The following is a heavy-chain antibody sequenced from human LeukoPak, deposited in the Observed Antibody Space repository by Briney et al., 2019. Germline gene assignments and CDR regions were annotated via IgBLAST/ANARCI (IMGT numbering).Heavy chain of an antibody. J-gene: IGHJ4*02. CDR3: ARTYYYDSSGYYFDY. CDR1: GYTFSSYA. V-gene: IGHV1-69*13. CDR2: IIPIFDTG. D-gene: IGHD3-22*01. Sequence: GASVKVSCKASGYTFSSYAISWVRQAPGQGLEWMGGIIPIFDTGNYAQEFQGRLTITADESTSTAYMELSSLRSEDTAVYYCARTYYYDSSGYYFDYWGQGTLVTVSS.